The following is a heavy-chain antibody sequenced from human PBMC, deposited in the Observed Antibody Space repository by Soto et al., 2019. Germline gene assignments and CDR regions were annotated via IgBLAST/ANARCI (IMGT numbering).Heavy chain of an antibody. D-gene: IGHD2-21*01. J-gene: IGHJ4*02. CDR1: VFSVNNNY. Sequence: GGSLRLSCSAAVFSVNNNYMTWVRQAPGRRPEWVAVIYTRGTTHYADFATGRFTFSRDNSKNTLYLQMDSLRPEYTAVYYCAKLWGYYFESWGPGTLVTVSS. V-gene: IGHV3-53*01. CDR3: AKLWGYYFES. CDR2: IYTRGTT.